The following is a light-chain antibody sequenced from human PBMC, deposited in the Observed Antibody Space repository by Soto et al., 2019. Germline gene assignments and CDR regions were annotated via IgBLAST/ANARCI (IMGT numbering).Light chain of an antibody. CDR1: SSNIGSHF. Sequence: QAVVTQPPSASGTPGQSLTISCSGSSSNIGSHFVYWYQHVPGTAPKLLIFRDGQRPSGVPARFFGSKSGTSASLAFSGLRSEDEADYYCAVWDQSLTGWVFGGGTQLTVL. CDR3: AVWDQSLTGWV. V-gene: IGLV1-47*01. J-gene: IGLJ7*01. CDR2: RDG.